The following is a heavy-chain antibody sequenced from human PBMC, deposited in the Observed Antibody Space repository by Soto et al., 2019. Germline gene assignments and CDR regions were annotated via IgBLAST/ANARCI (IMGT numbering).Heavy chain of an antibody. CDR1: GGSFSGYY. D-gene: IGHD3-9*01. V-gene: IGHV4-34*01. CDR3: ARESHDILTGTPWVWYFDL. J-gene: IGHJ2*01. Sequence: QVQLQQWGAGPLRPLETLSLTCGVSGGSFSGYYWAWIRQSPGKGLEWIGEINDRGSINYNPCLKGRVSISVETSKNLYSLKLRSVTAADSAVYYCARESHDILTGTPWVWYFDLWGRGTLVTVSS. CDR2: INDRGSI.